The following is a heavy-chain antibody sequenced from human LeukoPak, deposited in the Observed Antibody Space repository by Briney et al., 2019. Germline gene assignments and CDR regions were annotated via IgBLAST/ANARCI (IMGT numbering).Heavy chain of an antibody. CDR1: GGSISSYY. CDR3: ARSAEMATIKYFDY. CDR2: IYYSGST. V-gene: IGHV4-59*01. D-gene: IGHD5-12*01. J-gene: IGHJ4*02. Sequence: PSETLSLTRTVSGGSISSYYWSWIRQPPGKGLEWIGYIYYSGSTNYNPSLKSRVTISVDTSKNQFSLKLSSVTAADTAVYYCARSAEMATIKYFDYWGQGTLVTVSS.